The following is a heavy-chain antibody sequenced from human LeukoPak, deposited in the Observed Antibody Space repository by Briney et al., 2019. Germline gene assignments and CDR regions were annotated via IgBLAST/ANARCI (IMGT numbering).Heavy chain of an antibody. D-gene: IGHD3-22*01. CDR2: IYSGGNT. V-gene: IGHV3-66*01. Sequence: GGSLRLSCAASGFTVSRNYMSWVRQAPGKGLECVSVIYSGGNTYYTDSVKGRFTISRDNSKNTLYLQMNSLRAEDTAVYYCARKTDSGGQGDYWGPGPLVTVSS. CDR1: GFTVSRNY. CDR3: ARKTDSGGQGDY. J-gene: IGHJ4*02.